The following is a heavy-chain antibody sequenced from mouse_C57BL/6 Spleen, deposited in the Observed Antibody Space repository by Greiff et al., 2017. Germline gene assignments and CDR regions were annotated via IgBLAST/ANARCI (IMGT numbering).Heavy chain of an antibody. Sequence: DVQLVESGGGLVQPGGSLKLSCAASGFTFSDYGMAWVRQAPRQGPEWVAFIRHLAYSIYYADTVTGRFTISRENAKNTLYLEMSSLRSEDKAMDYCARQRAYSSSYVGYFDVWGTGTTVTVSS. D-gene: IGHD1-1*01. CDR1: GFTFSDYG. CDR3: ARQRAYSSSYVGYFDV. CDR2: IRHLAYSI. V-gene: IGHV5-15*01. J-gene: IGHJ1*03.